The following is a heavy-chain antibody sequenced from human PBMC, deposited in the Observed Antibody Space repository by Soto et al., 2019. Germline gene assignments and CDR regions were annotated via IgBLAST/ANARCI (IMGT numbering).Heavy chain of an antibody. CDR2: ISGSGDST. D-gene: IGHD6-13*01. Sequence: GGSLRLSCAASGFTFSSYAMSWVRQAPGKGLEWVSVISGSGDSTYYADSVRGRFTISRDNSKNTLHLQMNSLRAEDTAVYYCAKDRDGAAAGPTKCYGMDVWGQGTTVTVSS. CDR1: GFTFSSYA. J-gene: IGHJ6*02. V-gene: IGHV3-23*01. CDR3: AKDRDGAAAGPTKCYGMDV.